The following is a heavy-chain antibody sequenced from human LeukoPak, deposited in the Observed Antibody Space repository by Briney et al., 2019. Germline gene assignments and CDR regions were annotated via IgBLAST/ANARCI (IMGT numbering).Heavy chain of an antibody. CDR1: GFTFDDYG. J-gene: IGHJ4*02. V-gene: IGHV3-20*04. D-gene: IGHD6-19*01. Sequence: GGSLRLSCAASGFTFDDYGMSWVRQAPGKGLEWVSGIDWSGGSTGYADSVKGRFTISRDNAKNSLYLQMNSLRAEDTALYYCARGSVAGTFDYWGQGTLVTVSS. CDR2: IDWSGGST. CDR3: ARGSVAGTFDY.